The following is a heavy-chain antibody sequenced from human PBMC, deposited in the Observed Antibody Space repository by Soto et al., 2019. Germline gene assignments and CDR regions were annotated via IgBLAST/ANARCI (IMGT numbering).Heavy chain of an antibody. D-gene: IGHD3-16*02. J-gene: IGHJ4*02. V-gene: IGHV4-34*01. CDR1: GGSFSGYY. Sequence: QVQLQQWGAGLLKPSETLSLTCAVYGGSFSGYYWSWIRQPPGKGLEWIGEINHSGSTNYNPSLKSRVTISVDTSKNQFSLKLSSVTAADTAVYYCARMITFGGVIVGDFDYWGQGNLVTVSS. CDR3: ARMITFGGVIVGDFDY. CDR2: INHSGST.